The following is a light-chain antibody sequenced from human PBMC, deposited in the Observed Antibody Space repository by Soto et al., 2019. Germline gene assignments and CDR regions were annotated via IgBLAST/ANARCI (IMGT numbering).Light chain of an antibody. CDR3: QVWDSTNDHFV. CDR1: NIGRKS. J-gene: IGLJ1*01. Sequence: SYELTQPPSVSAAPGQTARITCGGNNIGRKSVHWYQQKPGQAPVLAVFDDSDRPSGIPERFSGSNSGNTATLTISSVEAGDEADYFCQVWDSTNDHFVFGTGTKVT. CDR2: DDS. V-gene: IGLV3-21*02.